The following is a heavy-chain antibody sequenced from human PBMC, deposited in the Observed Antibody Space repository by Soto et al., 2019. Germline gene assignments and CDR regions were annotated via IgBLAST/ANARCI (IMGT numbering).Heavy chain of an antibody. CDR3: ARGPSVLTGYLAYY. Sequence: NPSETLSLTCAVYGGSFSGYYWSWIRQPPGKGLEWIGEINHSGSTNYNPSLKSRVTISVDTSKNQFSLKLSSVTAADTAVYYCARGPSVLTGYLAYYWGQGTLVTVSS. V-gene: IGHV4-34*01. D-gene: IGHD3-9*01. CDR1: GGSFSGYY. CDR2: INHSGST. J-gene: IGHJ4*02.